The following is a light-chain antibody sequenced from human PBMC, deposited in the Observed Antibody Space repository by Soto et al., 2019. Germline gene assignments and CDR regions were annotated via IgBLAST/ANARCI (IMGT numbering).Light chain of an antibody. Sequence: QSALTQPASVSGSPGQSITISCTGTSSDVGGFDYVSWYQQHPGKAPKLMIYDVSNRPSGVSNRFSGSKSGNTASLTISGLQAEDEADYYCGSYTSSGGFYVFGTGTQLTVL. J-gene: IGLJ1*01. V-gene: IGLV2-14*01. CDR3: GSYTSSGGFYV. CDR1: SSDVGGFDY. CDR2: DVS.